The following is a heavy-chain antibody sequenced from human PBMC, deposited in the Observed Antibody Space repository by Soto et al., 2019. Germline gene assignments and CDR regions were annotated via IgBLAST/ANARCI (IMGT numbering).Heavy chain of an antibody. CDR1: GFSFNRYG. CDR3: ASRYYGDYTYAFDM. Sequence: QVQLVESGGGVVQPGRSLRLSCAASGFSFNRYGMHWVRQAPGKGLEWLAVIWSDEINKYYADSVKGRFTISRDNSRNTLYLQMNSLSAEDTALYYCASRYYGDYTYAFDMSGQETLVTVSS. CDR2: IWSDEINK. J-gene: IGHJ3*02. V-gene: IGHV3-33*01. D-gene: IGHD4-17*01.